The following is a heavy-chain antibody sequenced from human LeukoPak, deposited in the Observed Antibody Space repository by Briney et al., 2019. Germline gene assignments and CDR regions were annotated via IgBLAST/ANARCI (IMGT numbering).Heavy chain of an antibody. Sequence: GGSLRLSCVTSGLTLSRYSMNWVRQAPGKGLEWVSSISSSSYHIHYADSIKGRFTISRDNAKNSLYLQMDSLRAEDTAVYYCAGGSSTSSYYFDYWGQGTLVTVSS. J-gene: IGHJ4*02. V-gene: IGHV3-21*06. CDR2: ISSSSYHI. CDR1: GLTLSRYS. CDR3: AGGSSTSSYYFDY. D-gene: IGHD2-2*01.